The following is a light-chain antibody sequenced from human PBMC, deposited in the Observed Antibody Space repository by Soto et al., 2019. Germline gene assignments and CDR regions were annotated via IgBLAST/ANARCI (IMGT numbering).Light chain of an antibody. V-gene: IGLV2-8*01. CDR3: SSYAGTHIV. Sequence: QSALTQPPSASGSPGQSVAISCTGTSSDVGAYNYVSWYQQPPGKAPKLMIYDVSKRPSGVPDRFSGSKSGNTASLTVSGLQAEDEADYYCSSYAGTHIVFGTGTKLTVL. J-gene: IGLJ1*01. CDR2: DVS. CDR1: SSDVGAYNY.